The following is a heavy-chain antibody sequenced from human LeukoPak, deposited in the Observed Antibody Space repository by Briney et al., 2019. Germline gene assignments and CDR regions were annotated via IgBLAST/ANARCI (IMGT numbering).Heavy chain of an antibody. D-gene: IGHD1-26*01. J-gene: IGHJ4*02. CDR1: GFTYSTYW. CDR2: INTDGKTI. V-gene: IGHV3-74*01. CDR3: ARSQVGARDFAY. Sequence: GGSLRLSCAASGFTYSTYWMHWVRQAPGKGLVWVSRINTDGKTITYADSAKGRFTISRDNAKKTLYLQMNSLRAEDTAVYYCARSQVGARDFAYWGQGTLVTVST.